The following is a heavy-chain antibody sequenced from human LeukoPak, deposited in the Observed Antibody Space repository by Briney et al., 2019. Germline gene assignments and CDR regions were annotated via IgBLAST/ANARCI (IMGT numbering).Heavy chain of an antibody. CDR2: IRYDGSNK. D-gene: IGHD4-11*01. Sequence: PGRSLRLSCAASGFTFSSYGMHWVRQAPGKGLEWVAFIRYDGSNKYYPDSVKGRFTISRDNSKNTLYLQMNSLRVEDTAVYHCAKEATVTTSFDYWGQGTLVTVSS. CDR3: AKEATVTTSFDY. V-gene: IGHV3-30*02. J-gene: IGHJ4*02. CDR1: GFTFSSYG.